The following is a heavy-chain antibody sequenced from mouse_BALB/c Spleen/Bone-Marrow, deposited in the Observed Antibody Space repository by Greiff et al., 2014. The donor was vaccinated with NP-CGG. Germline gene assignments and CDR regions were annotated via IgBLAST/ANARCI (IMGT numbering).Heavy chain of an antibody. J-gene: IGHJ4*01. D-gene: IGHD1-1*01. CDR1: GYTFTRYT. CDR2: INPSSAYT. V-gene: IGHV1-4*01. CDR3: TIRYYAMDY. Sequence: QVQLKESGAELARPGASVKTSCQASGYTFTRYTMHWEKQRPGQGLEWIGYINPSSAYTNYNQKFKDKATLTADKSSSTAYMQLGSLTSEDSAVYYCTIRYYAMDYWGQGTSVTVSS.